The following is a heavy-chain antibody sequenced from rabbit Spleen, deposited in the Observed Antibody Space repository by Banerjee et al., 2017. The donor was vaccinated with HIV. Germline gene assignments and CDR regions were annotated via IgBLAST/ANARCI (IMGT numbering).Heavy chain of an antibody. D-gene: IGHD8-1*01. V-gene: IGHV1S45*01. Sequence: QEQLEESGGDLVKHGASLTLTCTASGFSFSSSYYMCWVRQAPGKGLEWIGYFDPVFGGTYYASWVNGQFTISSHNAQNTLYLQLNSLTAADTATYFCARNGAGSNYAFNLWGPGTLVTVS. J-gene: IGHJ4*01. CDR1: GFSFSSSYY. CDR3: ARNGAGSNYAFNL. CDR2: FDPVFGGT.